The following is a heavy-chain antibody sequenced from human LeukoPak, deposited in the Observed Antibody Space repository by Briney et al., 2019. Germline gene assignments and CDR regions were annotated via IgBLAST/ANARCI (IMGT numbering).Heavy chain of an antibody. CDR1: GYTFTGYY. Sequence: ASVKVSCKASGYTFTGYYMHWVRQAPGQGLEWMGWMNPNSGNTGYAQKFQGRVTITRNTSISTAYMELSSLRSEDTAVYYCARDLPYCSSTSCYTLFDYWGQGTLVTVSS. V-gene: IGHV1-8*03. CDR2: MNPNSGNT. J-gene: IGHJ4*02. D-gene: IGHD2-2*02. CDR3: ARDLPYCSSTSCYTLFDY.